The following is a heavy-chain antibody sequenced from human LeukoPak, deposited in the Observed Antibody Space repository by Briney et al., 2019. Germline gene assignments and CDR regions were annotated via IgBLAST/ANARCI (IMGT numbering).Heavy chain of an antibody. CDR3: ASGQVFRFFSEFDP. CDR2: VNSDSGGK. CDR1: GYAFTGYY. Sequence: ASVKVSSKASGYAFTGYYMHWVRQAPRQGLEWMGWVNSDSGGKSYAQKFQGRVSMTRDTSITTAYMELSRLRSDDTSGYYCASGQVFRFFSEFDPWGQGTLVTVSS. D-gene: IGHD3-3*01. V-gene: IGHV1-2*02. J-gene: IGHJ5*02.